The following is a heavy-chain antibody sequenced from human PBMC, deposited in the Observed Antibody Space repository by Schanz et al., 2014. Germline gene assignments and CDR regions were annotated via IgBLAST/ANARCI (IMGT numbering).Heavy chain of an antibody. CDR1: GFTFSSYA. CDR3: ARGGFGEVSYFDY. V-gene: IGHV3-23*01. J-gene: IGHJ4*02. D-gene: IGHD3-10*01. CDR2: ISGGGGTT. Sequence: EVQLLESGGGLVQPGGSLRLSCAASGFTFSSYAMSWVRQAPGKGLEWVSAISGGGGTTYYADSVKGRFTISRDNSKNTLYLQMSSLRAEDTAVYYCARGGFGEVSYFDYWGQGTLXTVSS.